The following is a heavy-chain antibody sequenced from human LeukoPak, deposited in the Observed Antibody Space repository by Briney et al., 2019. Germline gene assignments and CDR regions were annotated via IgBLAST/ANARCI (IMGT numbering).Heavy chain of an antibody. D-gene: IGHD2/OR15-2a*01. J-gene: IGHJ6*03. CDR2: IYYSGST. CDR3: ASLSLYGPSYYYYMDV. CDR1: GGSISSYY. Sequence: SETLSLTCTVSGGSISSYYWSWIRQPPGKGLEWIGYIYYSGSTNYNPSLKSRVTISVDTSKNQFSLKLSSVTAADTAVYYCASLSLYGPSYYYYMDVWGKGTTVTVSS. V-gene: IGHV4-59*01.